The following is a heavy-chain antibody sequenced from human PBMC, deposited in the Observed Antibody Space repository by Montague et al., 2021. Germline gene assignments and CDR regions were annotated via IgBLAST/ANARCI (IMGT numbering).Heavy chain of an antibody. Sequence: SETLSLTCTVSGGAISSFYWHWIRHSPGKGLEWIGEIYYNGNTKYDPSLKSRVTMSVDTSKNLFSLRLSSVTVADTAVYYCAREWCAFDSWGQGTLVTVSS. CDR2: IYYNGNT. CDR1: GGAISSFY. V-gene: IGHV4-59*01. D-gene: IGHD2-8*01. J-gene: IGHJ4*02. CDR3: AREWCAFDS.